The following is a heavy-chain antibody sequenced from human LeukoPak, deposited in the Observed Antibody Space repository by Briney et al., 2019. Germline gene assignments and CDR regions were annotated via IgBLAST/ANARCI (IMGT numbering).Heavy chain of an antibody. CDR2: ISGSGGST. Sequence: PRGSLRLSCAASGFTFSSYAMSWVRQAPGKGLEWVSAISGSGGSTYYADSVKGRFTISRDNSKNTLYLQMNSLRAEDTAVYYCAKDYDSWSGYYSAFDYWGQGTLVTVSS. CDR1: GFTFSSYA. J-gene: IGHJ4*02. D-gene: IGHD3-3*01. CDR3: AKDYDSWSGYYSAFDY. V-gene: IGHV3-23*01.